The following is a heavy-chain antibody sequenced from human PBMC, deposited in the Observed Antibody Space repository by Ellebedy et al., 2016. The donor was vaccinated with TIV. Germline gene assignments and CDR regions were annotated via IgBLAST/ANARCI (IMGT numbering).Heavy chain of an antibody. D-gene: IGHD5-12*01. CDR2: IYVGDSDT. Sequence: GESLKISCKGSGDSFNSYWIGWVRQMPGKGLEWMGIIYVGDSDTRYSPSFPGQVTISADKSTSTAYLQWSSLKASDTAMYYCARHGVRATIAWFDPWGQGTLVTVSS. V-gene: IGHV5-51*01. CDR3: ARHGVRATIAWFDP. CDR1: GDSFNSYW. J-gene: IGHJ5*02.